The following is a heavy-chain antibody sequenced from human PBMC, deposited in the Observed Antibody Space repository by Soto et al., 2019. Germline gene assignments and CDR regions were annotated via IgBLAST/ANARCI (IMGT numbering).Heavy chain of an antibody. CDR3: ARDNNFNVGAPPVY. V-gene: IGHV3-33*01. J-gene: IGHJ4*02. D-gene: IGHD1-26*01. CDR2: IRFDGSNK. CDR1: GFTFSGYG. Sequence: QVQLVESGGGVVQPGKSLRLSCAASGFTFSGYGMHWVRQAPGKGLEWVALIRFDGSNKYYADSVKGRFTISRDNSKNTLYLQMNSLRVEDTAVYYCARDNNFNVGAPPVYWGQGTLVTVSS.